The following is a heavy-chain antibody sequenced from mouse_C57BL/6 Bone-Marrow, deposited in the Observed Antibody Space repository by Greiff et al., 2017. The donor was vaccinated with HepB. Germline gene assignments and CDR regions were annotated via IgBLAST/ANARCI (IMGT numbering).Heavy chain of an antibody. CDR2: ISNGGGST. J-gene: IGHJ4*01. Sequence: EVQRVESGGGLVQPGGSLKLSCAASGFTFSDYYMYWVRQTPEKRLEWVAYISNGGGSTYYPDTVKGRFTISRDNAKNTQYLQMSRLKSEDTAMYYCARQGDYDGYAMDYWGQGTSVTVSS. CDR1: GFTFSDYY. CDR3: ARQGDYDGYAMDY. V-gene: IGHV5-12*01. D-gene: IGHD2-4*01.